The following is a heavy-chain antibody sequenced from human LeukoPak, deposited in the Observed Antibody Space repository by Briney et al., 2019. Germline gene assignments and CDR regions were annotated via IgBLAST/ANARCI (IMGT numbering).Heavy chain of an antibody. CDR2: IYRLDDT. CDR3: ASSLLAMAFNN. V-gene: IGHV4-61*02. Sequence: SETLSLTCTVSGGSVNSGNYYWTWIRQPAGKGLEWIGRIYRLDDTDYNPSLRSRVSMSVDTSANQFSLKLYSVTDADTAVYFCASSLLAMAFNNWGQGMHVSVSS. CDR1: GGSVNSGNYY. D-gene: IGHD2-15*01. J-gene: IGHJ4*02.